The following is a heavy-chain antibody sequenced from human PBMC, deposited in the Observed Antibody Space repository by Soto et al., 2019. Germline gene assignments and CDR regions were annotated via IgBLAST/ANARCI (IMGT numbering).Heavy chain of an antibody. CDR3: AKDTYGDYSFDF. J-gene: IGHJ4*02. Sequence: EVQLLESGGGLVQPGGSLRLSCTASGFTFSSNAINWVRQAPGKGLEWVSSISGSGGSTYYADSVKGRFTISRDNSKRTLSLQMNSLRAEDTALYYRAKDTYGDYSFDFWGQGTQVTVSS. D-gene: IGHD4-17*01. V-gene: IGHV3-23*01. CDR1: GFTFSSNA. CDR2: ISGSGGST.